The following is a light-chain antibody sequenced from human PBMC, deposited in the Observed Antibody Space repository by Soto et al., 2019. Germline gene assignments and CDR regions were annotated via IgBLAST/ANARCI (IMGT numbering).Light chain of an antibody. CDR1: QTVSTF. J-gene: IGKJ5*01. CDR2: RAS. CDR3: QQSYTAPLS. Sequence: DLQMTQSPPSLSASVGDRVSLTCRASQTVSTFVNWYQHKPGQAPTVLIHRASILQSGVPSRFIGSGDSTDFTLIIDSVQPEDFATYYCQQSYTAPLSFGQGTRLDIK. V-gene: IGKV1-39*01.